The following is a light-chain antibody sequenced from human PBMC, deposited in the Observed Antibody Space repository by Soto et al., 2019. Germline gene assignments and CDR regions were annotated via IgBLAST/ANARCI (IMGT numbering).Light chain of an antibody. J-gene: IGLJ3*02. CDR2: EVS. CDR3: SSYTSSSPWV. V-gene: IGLV2-14*01. CDR1: SSDVGGYNY. Sequence: QSALTQPASVSGSPGQSITISCTGTSSDVGGYNYVSWYQQHPGKAPKLMIYEVSNRPSGVSNRFSGSKSGNTASLTISGLQAGDEADYYCSSYTSSSPWVFGGGTKLTVL.